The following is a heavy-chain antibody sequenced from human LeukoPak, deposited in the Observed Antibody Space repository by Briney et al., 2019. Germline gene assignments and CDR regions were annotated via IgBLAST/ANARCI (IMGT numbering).Heavy chain of an antibody. CDR1: GLPFSSYA. CDR2: ISDSGGST. J-gene: IGHJ4*02. D-gene: IGHD6-19*01. V-gene: IGHV3-64*04. CDR3: AKDRGEQWLVTSFDY. Sequence: GGSLRLSCSASGLPFSSYAMHWVRQAPGKGLEYVSAISDSGGSTYYADSVKGRFTISRDNSKNTLYLQMNSLRDEDTAVYYCAKDRGEQWLVTSFDYWGQGTLVTVSS.